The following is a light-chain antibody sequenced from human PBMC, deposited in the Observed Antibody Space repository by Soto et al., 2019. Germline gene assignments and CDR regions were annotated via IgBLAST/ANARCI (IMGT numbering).Light chain of an antibody. Sequence: DIQMTQSPSTLSASVGDRVTITCRASQSISSVLACYQQKPGKAPKLLIYKASSLESGVPSRFSGSGSGTEFTLTISSLQPDDFATYYRQQYNSYSRTFGQGTKVDIK. CDR2: KAS. CDR3: QQYNSYSRT. J-gene: IGKJ1*01. V-gene: IGKV1-5*03. CDR1: QSISSV.